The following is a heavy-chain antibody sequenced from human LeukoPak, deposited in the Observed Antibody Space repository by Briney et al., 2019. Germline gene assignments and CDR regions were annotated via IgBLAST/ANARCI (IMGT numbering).Heavy chain of an antibody. Sequence: SETLSLTCTVSGGSISSYYWSWIRQPPGKGLEWIGYIYYSGSTNYNPSLKSRVTISVDTSKNQFSLKLSSVTAADTAVYYCARGRALRGYYYGSGSHFDYWGQGTLVTVSS. CDR1: GGSISSYY. CDR2: IYYSGST. CDR3: ARGRALRGYYYGSGSHFDY. V-gene: IGHV4-59*12. D-gene: IGHD3-10*01. J-gene: IGHJ4*02.